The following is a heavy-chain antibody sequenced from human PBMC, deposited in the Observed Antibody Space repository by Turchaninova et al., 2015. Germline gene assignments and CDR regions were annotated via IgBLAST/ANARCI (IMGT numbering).Heavy chain of an antibody. CDR1: GGSISSGGYS. J-gene: IGHJ3*02. CDR3: ARKTTDDDSFDI. CDR2: MYQSGST. V-gene: IGHV4-30-2*01. Sequence: QLQLQESGSGLVKPSPTLSLTCAVSGGSISSGGYSCSWIRQPPGKGLEWLGYMYQSGSTYYNPSLKRRSTISGDRSKNQCSLEVSSVTAADTAIYYCARKTTDDDSFDIWGQGTMVTVSS. D-gene: IGHD4-17*01.